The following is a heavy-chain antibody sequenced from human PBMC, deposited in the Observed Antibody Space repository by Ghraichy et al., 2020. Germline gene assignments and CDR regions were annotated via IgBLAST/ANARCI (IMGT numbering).Heavy chain of an antibody. D-gene: IGHD2-2*02. CDR2: IYYSGST. J-gene: IGHJ3*02. V-gene: IGHV4-59*01. Sequence: SETLSLTCTVSGGSISSYYWSWIQQPPGKGLEWIGYIYYSGSTNYNPSLKSRVTISVDTSKNQFSLKLSSVTAADTAVYYCASSVYCSSTSCYTSAFDIWGQGTMVTVSS. CDR1: GGSISSYY. CDR3: ASSVYCSSTSCYTSAFDI.